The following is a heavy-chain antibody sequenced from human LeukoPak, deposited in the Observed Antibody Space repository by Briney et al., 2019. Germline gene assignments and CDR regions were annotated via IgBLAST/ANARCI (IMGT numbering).Heavy chain of an antibody. CDR3: ARGLGYCSGGSCYALYYYYGMDV. CDR2: INAGNGNT. J-gene: IGHJ6*02. Sequence: ASVKVSCKASGYTFTSYATHWVRQAPGQRLEWMGWINAGNGNTKYSQKFQGRVAITRDTSASTAYMYLSSLRSEDTAVYYCARGLGYCSGGSCYALYYYYGMDVWGQGTTVTVSS. D-gene: IGHD2-15*01. CDR1: GYTFTSYA. V-gene: IGHV1-3*01.